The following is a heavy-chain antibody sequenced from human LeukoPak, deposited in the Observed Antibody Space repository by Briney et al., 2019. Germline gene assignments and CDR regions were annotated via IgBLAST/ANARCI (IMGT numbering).Heavy chain of an antibody. D-gene: IGHD3-10*01. Sequence: GGTLRLSCAASGFTFSSYGMSWVRQAPGKGLGWVSAISGSGGSTYYADSVKGRFTISRDNSKNTLFLHMNSLRAEDTAVYSCAKGYYGSGSYGWFDYWGQGTLVTVSS. V-gene: IGHV3-23*01. CDR2: ISGSGGST. CDR3: AKGYYGSGSYGWFDY. CDR1: GFTFSSYG. J-gene: IGHJ4*02.